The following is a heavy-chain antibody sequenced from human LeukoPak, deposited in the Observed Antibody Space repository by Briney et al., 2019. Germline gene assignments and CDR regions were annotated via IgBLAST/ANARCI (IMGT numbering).Heavy chain of an antibody. V-gene: IGHV3-43*01. Sequence: GGSLRLSCAASGFTFEEYSRQWVRRPPGKGLEWVAVIRWDGGTTYYAGSVKGRFTISRDNSEKSVYLQMNSLRTEDTAFYYCGKDIEHYDFWNGYEYRGQGTLVTVSS. J-gene: IGHJ4*02. CDR3: GKDIEHYDFWNGYEY. D-gene: IGHD3-3*01. CDR1: GFTFEEYS. CDR2: IRWDGGTT.